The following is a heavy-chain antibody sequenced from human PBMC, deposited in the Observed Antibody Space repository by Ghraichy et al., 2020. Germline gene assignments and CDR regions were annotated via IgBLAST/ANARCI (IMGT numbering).Heavy chain of an antibody. CDR3: ARDTSQSKTFHYYYMDV. V-gene: IGHV4-31*03. CDR1: GGSISSGGYY. Sequence: SETLSLTCTVSGGSISSGGYYWSWIRQHPGKGLEWIGYIYYSGSTYYNPSLKSRVTISVDTSKNQFSLKLSSVTAADTAVYYCARDTSQSKTFHYYYMDVWGKGTTVTVSS. J-gene: IGHJ6*03. CDR2: IYYSGST. D-gene: IGHD1-26*01.